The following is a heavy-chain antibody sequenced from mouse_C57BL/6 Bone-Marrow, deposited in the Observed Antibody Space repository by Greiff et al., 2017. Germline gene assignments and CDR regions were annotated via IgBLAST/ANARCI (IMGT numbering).Heavy chain of an antibody. CDR3: ARHLGLRRDYYAMDY. J-gene: IGHJ4*01. CDR1: GFTFSSYG. D-gene: IGHD2-2*01. V-gene: IGHV5-6*01. Sequence: EVQLVESGGDLVKPGGSLKLSCAASGFTFSSYGMSWVRQTPDKRLEWVATISSGGSYTYYPDSVKGRFTISRDNAKNTLYLQMRSLKSEDTAMYYCARHLGLRRDYYAMDYWGQGTSVTVSS. CDR2: ISSGGSYT.